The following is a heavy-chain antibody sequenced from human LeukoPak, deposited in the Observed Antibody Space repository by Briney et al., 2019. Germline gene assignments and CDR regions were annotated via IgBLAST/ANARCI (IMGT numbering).Heavy chain of an antibody. V-gene: IGHV5-10-1*01. CDR2: IDPSDSYT. Sequence: GETLKISCKGSGYSFTSYWISWVRQMPGKGLEWMGRIDPSDSYTNYSPSFQGHVAISADKSISTAYLQWSSLKASDTAMYYCARRLDTAMVSGTNYYYYGMDVWGQGTTVTVS. CDR1: GYSFTSYW. CDR3: ARRLDTAMVSGTNYYYYGMDV. D-gene: IGHD5-18*01. J-gene: IGHJ6*02.